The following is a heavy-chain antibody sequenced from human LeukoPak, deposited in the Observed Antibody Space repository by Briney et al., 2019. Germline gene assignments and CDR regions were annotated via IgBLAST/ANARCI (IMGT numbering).Heavy chain of an antibody. CDR3: ARAMKQFRDDAFDI. V-gene: IGHV4-59*01. CDR2: IYYSGST. Sequence: SETVSLTCTVSGGSISSYYWSWIRQPPGKGLEWIGYIYYSGSTNYNPSLKSRVTISVDTSKNQFSLKLSSVTAADTAVYYCARAMKQFRDDAFDIWGQGTMVTVSS. D-gene: IGHD3-10*01. J-gene: IGHJ3*02. CDR1: GGSISSYY.